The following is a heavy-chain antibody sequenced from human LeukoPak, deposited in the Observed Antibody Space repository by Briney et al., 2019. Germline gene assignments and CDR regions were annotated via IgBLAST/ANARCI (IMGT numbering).Heavy chain of an antibody. CDR1: GGSISNNY. J-gene: IGHJ4*02. V-gene: IGHV4-59*08. CDR2: IYSSGST. Sequence: PSETLSLTCTVSGGSISNNYWSWIRQPPGKGLEWIGYIYSSGSTNYNPSLKSRVTISVDTSKNQFSLRLTSVTAADTAVYYRARHPAVGTLWVDSWGQGTLVTVSS. D-gene: IGHD2-21*01. CDR3: ARHPAVGTLWVDS.